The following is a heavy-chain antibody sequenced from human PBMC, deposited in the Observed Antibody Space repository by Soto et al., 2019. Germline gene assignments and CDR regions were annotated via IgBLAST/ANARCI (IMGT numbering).Heavy chain of an antibody. CDR2: IKQDGSEK. J-gene: IGHJ6*03. CDR3: ARVPSTRDIWSYGVGGKYYSYYMDV. Sequence: EVQLVESRGGLVQPGGSLRLTCAASGFSFSRYCMSWVRQAPGKGLEWVANIKQDGSEKYDVDSVKGRFTISRDNAKNSMFLQMDSLRDEDTAVYYCARVPSTRDIWSYGVGGKYYSYYMDVWGKGTTVTVSS. V-gene: IGHV3-7*04. CDR1: GFSFSRYC. D-gene: IGHD1-7*01.